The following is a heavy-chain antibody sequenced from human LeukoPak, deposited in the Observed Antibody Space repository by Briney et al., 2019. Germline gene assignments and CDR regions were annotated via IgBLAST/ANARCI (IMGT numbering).Heavy chain of an antibody. V-gene: IGHV3-33*01. CDR1: GFTLSSYG. CDR2: IWYDGSNK. Sequence: GGPLRLSCAASGFTLSSYGMHWVPQAPGKGREGVAVIWYDGSNKYYADSVKGRFTISRDNSKNTLYLQMNSLRAEDTAVYYCARGTGSWSSNLDYWGQGTLVTVSS. D-gene: IGHD6-13*01. CDR3: ARGTGSWSSNLDY. J-gene: IGHJ4*02.